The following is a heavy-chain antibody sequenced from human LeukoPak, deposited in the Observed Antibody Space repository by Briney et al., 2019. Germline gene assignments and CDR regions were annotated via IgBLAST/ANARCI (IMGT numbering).Heavy chain of an antibody. Sequence: GGSLRLSCAPSGFTFSNYGMHWVRQAPGKGLEWVAVISYDGSNKYYADSVKGRFTISRDNSKNTLYLQMNSLRAEDTAVYYCAKEITMVRSPFDPWGQGTLVTVSS. V-gene: IGHV3-30*18. CDR1: GFTFSNYG. CDR2: ISYDGSNK. J-gene: IGHJ5*02. D-gene: IGHD3-10*01. CDR3: AKEITMVRSPFDP.